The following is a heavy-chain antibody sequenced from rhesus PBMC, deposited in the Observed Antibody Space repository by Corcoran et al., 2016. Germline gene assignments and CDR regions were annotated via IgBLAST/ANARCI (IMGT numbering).Heavy chain of an antibody. Sequence: QVQLQESGPGLVKPSETLSLTCAVSGGSISGGYDWSWIRQPPGKGLEWIGYIFGSSGSTHYNPSLKNRVTISKDTSKTQFSLKLSSVTAADTAIYYCATHSGSPYCGLDSWGQGVVVTVSS. J-gene: IGHJ6*01. V-gene: IGHV4-76*01. CDR2: IFGSSGST. CDR3: ATHSGSPYCGLDS. CDR1: GGSISGGYD. D-gene: IGHD6-25*01.